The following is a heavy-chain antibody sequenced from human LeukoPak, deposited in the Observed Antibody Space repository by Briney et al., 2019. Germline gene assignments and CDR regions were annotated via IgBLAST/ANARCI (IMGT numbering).Heavy chain of an antibody. V-gene: IGHV3-23*01. CDR3: AKAPTGGYSSGYYNY. Sequence: PGGSLRLSCAASGFTFSSYAMSWVRQAPGKGLEWVSAIGGSGGSTYYADSVKGRFTISRDNSKNTLYLQMNSPRAEDTAVYYCAKAPTGGYSSGYYNYWGQGTLVTVSS. J-gene: IGHJ4*02. CDR2: IGGSGGST. CDR1: GFTFSSYA. D-gene: IGHD3-22*01.